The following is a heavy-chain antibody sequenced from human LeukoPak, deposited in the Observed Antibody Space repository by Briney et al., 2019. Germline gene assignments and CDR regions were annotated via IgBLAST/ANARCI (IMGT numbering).Heavy chain of an antibody. V-gene: IGHV1-8*01. Sequence: VASVKASCKASGYTFTSFDINWVRQATGQGPEWMGWMNPGSGNTGYAQRFRGRVTMTRDTSISTAYLELSSLTSEDTAVYYCASHTYYLSSGSFGHWGQGTLVTVSS. D-gene: IGHD3-10*01. CDR2: MNPGSGNT. CDR3: ASHTYYLSSGSFGH. J-gene: IGHJ4*02. CDR1: GYTFTSFD.